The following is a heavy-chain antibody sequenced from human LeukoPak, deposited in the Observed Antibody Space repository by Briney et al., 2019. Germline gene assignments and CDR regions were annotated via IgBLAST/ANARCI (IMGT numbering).Heavy chain of an antibody. V-gene: IGHV4-39*01. CDR2: IYYGGIT. CDR3: ARRNGHSWDVGNWFDP. J-gene: IGHJ5*02. D-gene: IGHD6-13*01. Sequence: SETLSLTCSVSGGSISSSSYYWGWIRQPPGMGLEWIGSIYYGGITYYNQSLKSRATVSVDTSKNQFSLNLNSVTAADTAVYYCARRNGHSWDVGNWFDPWGQGTVVTVSS. CDR1: GGSISSSSYY.